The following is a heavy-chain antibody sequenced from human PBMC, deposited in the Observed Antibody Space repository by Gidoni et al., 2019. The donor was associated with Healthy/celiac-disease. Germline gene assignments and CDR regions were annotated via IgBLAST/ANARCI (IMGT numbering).Heavy chain of an antibody. CDR1: GASISSSCYY. Sequence: QLQLQSSRPGLVPPSETLYLSCTASGASISSSCYYWGWLRQPPGKGLEWIRSIYYRWTTYDNPSHKSRVTISADTTKNQFTLKLSSVTAADTAEYYCARLSFAMGGSYERYFQHWGQGTLVTVSS. CDR3: ARLSFAMGGSYERYFQH. CDR2: IYYRWTT. J-gene: IGHJ1*01. V-gene: IGHV4-39*01. D-gene: IGHD1-26*01.